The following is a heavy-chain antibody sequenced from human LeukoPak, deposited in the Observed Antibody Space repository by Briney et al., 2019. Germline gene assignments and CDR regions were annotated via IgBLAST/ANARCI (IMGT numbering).Heavy chain of an antibody. Sequence: ASVKVSCKASGYTFTGYYMHWVRQAPGQGLKWMGWVNPTSGGTNYAQKLQGRVTMTTDTSTSTAYMELRSLRSDDTAVYYCARSGSYCLDYWGQGTLVTVSS. CDR2: VNPTSGGT. V-gene: IGHV1-2*02. D-gene: IGHD1-26*01. CDR3: ARSGSYCLDY. CDR1: GYTFTGYY. J-gene: IGHJ4*02.